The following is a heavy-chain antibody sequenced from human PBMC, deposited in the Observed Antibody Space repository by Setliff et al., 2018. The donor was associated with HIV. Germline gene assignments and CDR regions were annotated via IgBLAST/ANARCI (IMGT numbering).Heavy chain of an antibody. J-gene: IGHJ4*02. CDR1: GGSISSGDYY. D-gene: IGHD4-17*01. Sequence: SETLSLTCTVSGGSISSGDYYWSWIRQPPGKGLEWIGYIYYSGSIYYYPSLESRVTMSVDTSKNQFSLKLSSLTAVDTAVYYCAKKGNGDYHFDYWGQGTLVTVSS. CDR3: AKKGNGDYHFDY. V-gene: IGHV4-39*07. CDR2: IYYSGSI.